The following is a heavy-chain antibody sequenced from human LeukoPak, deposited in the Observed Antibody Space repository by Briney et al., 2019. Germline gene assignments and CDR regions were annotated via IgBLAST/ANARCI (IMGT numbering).Heavy chain of an antibody. CDR1: GYTFTGYY. CDR3: ARAAKGEWLLRAFDI. Sequence: ASVKVSCKASGYTFTGYYMHWVRQAPGQGLEWMGWINPNSGGTNYAQKFQGRVTMTRGTSISTAYMELSRLRSDDTAVYYCARAAKGEWLLRAFDIWGQGTMVTVSS. V-gene: IGHV1-2*02. J-gene: IGHJ3*02. CDR2: INPNSGGT. D-gene: IGHD3-3*01.